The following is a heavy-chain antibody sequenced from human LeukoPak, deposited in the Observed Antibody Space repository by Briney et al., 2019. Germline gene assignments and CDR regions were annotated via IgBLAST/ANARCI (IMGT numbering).Heavy chain of an antibody. Sequence: GESLKIPCKASGYKFTGYWIGWVRQMPGKGLEWLGIIYPGDSDTRSSPSFQGQVTISADKSKTTVYLQWSSLEASDSAMYYCVRWRGEYYFDYWGQGTLVTVSS. CDR3: VRWRGEYYFDY. CDR1: GYKFTGYW. D-gene: IGHD3-10*01. CDR2: IYPGDSDT. V-gene: IGHV5-51*01. J-gene: IGHJ4*02.